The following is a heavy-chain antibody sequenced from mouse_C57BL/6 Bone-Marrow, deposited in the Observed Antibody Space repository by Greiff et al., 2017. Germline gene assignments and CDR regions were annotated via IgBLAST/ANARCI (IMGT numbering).Heavy chain of an antibody. D-gene: IGHD1-1*01. CDR1: GYTFTSYD. CDR2: INTRDGST. J-gene: IGHJ1*03. CDR3: ARDYGSSYWYFDV. Sequence: VQLQQSGPELVKPGASVKLSCKASGYTFTSYDINWVKQRPGQGLEWIGWINTRDGSTKYNENLKGRATLTVDTSSSTAYMELHSLTSEDSAVYFCARDYGSSYWYFDVWGTGTTVTVSS. V-gene: IGHV1-85*01.